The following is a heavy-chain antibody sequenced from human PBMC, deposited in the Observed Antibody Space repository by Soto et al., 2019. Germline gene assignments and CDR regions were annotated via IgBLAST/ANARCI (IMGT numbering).Heavy chain of an antibody. CDR2: ISGSGDST. CDR1: GFSFSNYA. Sequence: EVQLLESGGGLVQPGGSLRLSCAASGFSFSNYAMSWVRQAPGKGLEWVSAISGSGDSTYYADSVKGRFTISRDNSQNTLYLQINSLRVEDTAVYYCAKWAIFGQPRPLGGMDVWGLGTTVTVSS. J-gene: IGHJ6*02. D-gene: IGHD3-3*01. CDR3: AKWAIFGQPRPLGGMDV. V-gene: IGHV3-23*01.